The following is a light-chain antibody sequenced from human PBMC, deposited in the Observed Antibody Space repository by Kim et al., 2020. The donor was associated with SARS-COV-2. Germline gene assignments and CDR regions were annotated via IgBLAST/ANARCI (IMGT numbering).Light chain of an antibody. V-gene: IGLV6-57*03. CDR3: QSYDSNNRVV. CDR1: SGNIAGNF. CDR2: GDD. J-gene: IGLJ2*01. Sequence: KPITISCSRSSGNIAGNFVQWFQQRTESAPTTVIYGDDERPSGVPDRFSGSIDRSPNSASLTISGLKPEDESDYYCQSYDSNNRVVFGGGTKVTVL.